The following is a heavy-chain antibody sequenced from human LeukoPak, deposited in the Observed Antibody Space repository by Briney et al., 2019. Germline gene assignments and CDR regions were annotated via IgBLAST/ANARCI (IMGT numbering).Heavy chain of an antibody. Sequence: ASVKVSCKASGYTFTSYGISWVRQPPGQGLEWMGWTSGYNGNTNSAQKLQGRVSMTTDTSTSTAYMELRSLRSDDTAVYYCARDRSPDFWSGDYRDAFDIWGQGTMVTVSS. CDR3: ARDRSPDFWSGDYRDAFDI. V-gene: IGHV1-18*01. D-gene: IGHD3-3*01. CDR1: GYTFTSYG. J-gene: IGHJ3*02. CDR2: TSGYNGNT.